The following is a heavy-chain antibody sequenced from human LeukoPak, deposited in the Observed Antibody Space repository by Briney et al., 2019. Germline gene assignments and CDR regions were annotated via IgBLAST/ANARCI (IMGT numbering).Heavy chain of an antibody. J-gene: IGHJ4*02. V-gene: IGHV4-31*03. CDR2: IYYSGST. D-gene: IGHD3-10*01. CDR3: AISVKSYYYGSGSYSSLDY. CDR1: GGSISSGGYY. Sequence: PSETLSLTCTVSGGSISSGGYYWSWIRQHPGKGLEWIGYIYYSGSTYYNPSLKSRVTISVDTSKNQFSLKLSSVTAADTAVYYCAISVKSYYYGSGSYSSLDYWGQGTLVTVSS.